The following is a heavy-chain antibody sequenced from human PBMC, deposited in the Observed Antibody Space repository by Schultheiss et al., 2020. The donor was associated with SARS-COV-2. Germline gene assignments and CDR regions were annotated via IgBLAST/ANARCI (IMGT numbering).Heavy chain of an antibody. J-gene: IGHJ5*02. Sequence: SQTLSLTCTVSGGSISRGGYYWSWIRQHPGKGLEWIGYIYYSGRTDYNPSLKSRVTISVDTSKNQFSLKLSSVTAADTAVYYCARGRHKWFGELGWFDPWGQGTLVTVSS. CDR3: ARGRHKWFGELGWFDP. CDR2: IYYSGRT. V-gene: IGHV4-31*03. CDR1: GGSISRGGYY. D-gene: IGHD3-10*01.